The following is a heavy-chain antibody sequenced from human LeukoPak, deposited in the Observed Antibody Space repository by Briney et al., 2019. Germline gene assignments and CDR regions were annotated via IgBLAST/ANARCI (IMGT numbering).Heavy chain of an antibody. J-gene: IGHJ6*02. CDR2: IYYSGST. CDR1: GGSISSYY. Sequence: PSETLSLTCTVSGGSISSYYWSWIRQPPGKGLEWIGYIYYSGSTNYNPSLKSRVTISVDTSKNQFSLKLSSVTAADTAVYYCARRGFGKDGMDAWGQGTTVTVSS. D-gene: IGHD3-16*01. CDR3: ARRGFGKDGMDA. V-gene: IGHV4-59*08.